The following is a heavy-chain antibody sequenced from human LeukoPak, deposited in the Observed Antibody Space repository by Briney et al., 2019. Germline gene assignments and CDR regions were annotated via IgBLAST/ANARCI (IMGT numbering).Heavy chain of an antibody. D-gene: IGHD1-26*01. V-gene: IGHV1-69*04. CDR1: VGTFISYS. CDR2: IIPILGIA. CDR3: ARADKIRYSGSYSAFDI. J-gene: IGHJ3*02. Sequence: GASVKVSCKASVGTFISYSISWVPQAPGQGLEWMGRIIPILGIANYAQKFQGRVTITAHKSTSTAYTELSSLRSEDTAMYYCARADKIRYSGSYSAFDIWGRGTMVTVSS.